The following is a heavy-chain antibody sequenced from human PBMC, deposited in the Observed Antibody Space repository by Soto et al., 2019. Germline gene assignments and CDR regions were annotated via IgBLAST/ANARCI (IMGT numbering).Heavy chain of an antibody. CDR2: MNPNSGNT. J-gene: IGHJ5*02. CDR1: GYTFTSYD. D-gene: IGHD2-15*01. Sequence: ASVKVSCKASGYTFTSYDINWVRQATGQGLEWMGWMNPNSGNTGYAQKFQGRVTMTRNTSISTAYMELSSLRSEDTAVYYCARSPDIVVAVAATHNWFDPWGQGTLVTVSS. V-gene: IGHV1-8*01. CDR3: ARSPDIVVAVAATHNWFDP.